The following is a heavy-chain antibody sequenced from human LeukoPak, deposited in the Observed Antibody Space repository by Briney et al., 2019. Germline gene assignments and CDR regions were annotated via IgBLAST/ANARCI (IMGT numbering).Heavy chain of an antibody. Sequence: SETLSLTCTVSGGSIGTYYWSWVRQSPGTGLEWIGYIYVTGTRYNPYLPSRVTISVDRSRNQFFLKMTSVTAAATAVYYCARHIGGGIEDMDVWGRGTKVTVSS. CDR2: IYVTGT. CDR3: ARHIGGGIEDMDV. V-gene: IGHV4-59*08. CDR1: GGSIGTYY. J-gene: IGHJ6*03. D-gene: IGHD3-16*02.